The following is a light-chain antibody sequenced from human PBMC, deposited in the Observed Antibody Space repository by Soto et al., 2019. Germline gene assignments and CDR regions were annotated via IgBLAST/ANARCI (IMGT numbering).Light chain of an antibody. J-gene: IGKJ3*01. CDR3: QKYSSVPV. CDR2: AAS. Sequence: DIQMTQSPTSLSASVGDRVTITCRASQGIRNFVAWYQQKPGKAPKLLIYAASTLQSGVPSRFSGSGSGTAFTLTINSLQPDDVATYSCQKYSSVPVFGPGTKVEIK. V-gene: IGKV1-27*01. CDR1: QGIRNF.